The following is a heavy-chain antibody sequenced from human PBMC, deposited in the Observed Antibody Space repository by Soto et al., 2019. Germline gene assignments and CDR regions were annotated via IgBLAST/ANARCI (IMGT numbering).Heavy chain of an antibody. V-gene: IGHV3-23*01. CDR2: ISGSGGST. J-gene: IGHJ4*02. CDR3: AKARAQYYDFWSGYPVDY. D-gene: IGHD3-3*01. Sequence: GGSLRLSCAASGFTFSSYAMSWVRQAPGNGLEWVSAISGSGGSTYYADSVKGRFTISRDNSKNTLYLQMNSLRAEDTAVYYCAKARAQYYDFWSGYPVDYWGQGT. CDR1: GFTFSSYA.